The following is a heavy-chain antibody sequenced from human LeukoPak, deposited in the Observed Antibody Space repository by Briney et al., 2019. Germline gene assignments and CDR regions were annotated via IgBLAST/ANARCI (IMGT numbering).Heavy chain of an antibody. CDR2: ITSSGADT. D-gene: IGHD3-9*01. CDR1: GFTFSNYA. J-gene: IGHJ4*02. Sequence: PGGSLRLSCAASGFTFSNYAMSWVRQAPGKGLEWVSTITSSGADTFYAASVKGRFTVSRDNSKNTVFLQMSRLRVEDTAVHYCAKQDILSGWGLWGQGTLVTVSS. V-gene: IGHV3-23*01. CDR3: AKQDILSGWGL.